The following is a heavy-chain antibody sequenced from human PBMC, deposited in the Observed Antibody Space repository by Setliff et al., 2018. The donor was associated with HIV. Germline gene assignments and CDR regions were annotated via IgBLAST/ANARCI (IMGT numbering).Heavy chain of an antibody. D-gene: IGHD3-10*01. CDR3: AKDGRAYGTHYYYYYMDV. Sequence: GGSLRLSCAASGFTFSSYGMHWVRQAPGKGLEWVAFIRYDGSNKYYADSVKGRFTISRDNSKNTLYLQMNSLRAEDTAVYYCAKDGRAYGTHYYYYYMDVWGKGTTVTVSS. J-gene: IGHJ6*03. CDR2: IRYDGSNK. V-gene: IGHV3-30*02. CDR1: GFTFSSYG.